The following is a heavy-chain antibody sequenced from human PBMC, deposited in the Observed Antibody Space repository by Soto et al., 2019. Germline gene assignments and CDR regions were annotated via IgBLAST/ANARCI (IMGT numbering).Heavy chain of an antibody. Sequence: EVQLVESGGGLVQPGGSLRLSCAASGFTFSSYEMNWVRQAPGKGLECVSYISSSGSTIYYADSVKGRFTISRDNAKNTLYLQMNSLRAEDTAVYYCARALWRDYYYGMDVWGQGTTVTVSS. V-gene: IGHV3-48*03. D-gene: IGHD2-21*01. CDR1: GFTFSSYE. CDR2: ISSSGSTI. CDR3: ARALWRDYYYGMDV. J-gene: IGHJ6*02.